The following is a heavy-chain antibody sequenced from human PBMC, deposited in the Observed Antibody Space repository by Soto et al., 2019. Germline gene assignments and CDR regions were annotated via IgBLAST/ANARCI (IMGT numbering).Heavy chain of an antibody. V-gene: IGHV4-59*01. Sequence: QVQLQESGPGLVTPSETLSLTCTVSGGSISNYYWNWIRQPPGRGLGWIGYISHSGSTNSNPSLTSRVTMSVDTSKNQFTFKLSAVTAADTAISYGARGYGGRYYYWGLGPLVTVSS. CDR3: ARGYGGRYYY. CDR1: GGSISNYY. D-gene: IGHD1-26*01. CDR2: ISHSGST. J-gene: IGHJ4*02.